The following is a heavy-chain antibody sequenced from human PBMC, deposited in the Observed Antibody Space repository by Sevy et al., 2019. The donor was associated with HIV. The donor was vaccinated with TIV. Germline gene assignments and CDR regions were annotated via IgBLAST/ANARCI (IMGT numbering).Heavy chain of an antibody. J-gene: IGHJ4*02. CDR2: INHSGST. Sequence: SETLSLTCAVYGGSFSGYYWSCIRQPPGKGLEWIGEINHSGSTNYNPSLKSRVTISVDTSKNQFSLKLSSVTAADTAVYYCARGGASSAEPHYFDYWGQGTMVTVSS. D-gene: IGHD2-2*01. CDR3: ARGGASSAEPHYFDY. CDR1: GGSFSGYY. V-gene: IGHV4-34*01.